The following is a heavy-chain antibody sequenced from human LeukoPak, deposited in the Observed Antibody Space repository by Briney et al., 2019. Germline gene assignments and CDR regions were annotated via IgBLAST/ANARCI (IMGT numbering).Heavy chain of an antibody. CDR1: GYSISSGYY. CDR2: IYHSGST. D-gene: IGHD2/OR15-2a*01. Sequence: SETLSLTCTVSGYSISSGYYWGWIRQPPGKGLEWIGSIYHSGSTYYNPSLKSRVTISVDTSKNQFSLRLTSVTAADTAVYYCAGDFSYFDYWGQGTLVTVSS. CDR3: AGDFSYFDY. V-gene: IGHV4-38-2*02. J-gene: IGHJ4*02.